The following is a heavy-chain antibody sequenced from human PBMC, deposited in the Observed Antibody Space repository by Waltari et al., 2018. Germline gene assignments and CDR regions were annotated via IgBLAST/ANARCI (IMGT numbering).Heavy chain of an antibody. CDR2: IYYSGST. D-gene: IGHD6-25*01. CDR1: GGSISSSSYY. CDR3: AAARPDDAFDI. J-gene: IGHJ3*02. Sequence: QLQLQESGPGLVKPSETLSLTCTAPGGSISSSSYYWGWIRQPPGKGLEWIGGIYYSGSTDYNPCLSSRVTIPVDTSKNQFSLKLSSVTAADTAVYYCAAARPDDAFDIWGQGTMVTVSS. V-gene: IGHV4-39*07.